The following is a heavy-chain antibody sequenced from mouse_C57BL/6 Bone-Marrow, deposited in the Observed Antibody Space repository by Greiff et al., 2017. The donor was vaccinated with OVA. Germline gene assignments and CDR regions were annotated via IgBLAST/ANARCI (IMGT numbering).Heavy chain of an antibody. D-gene: IGHD1-1*01. CDR3: ARRYYGPMDY. Sequence: VQLQQSGAELVRPGTSVKVSCKASGYAFTNYLIEWVKQRPGQGLEWIGVINPGSGGTNYNEKFKGKATLTADKSSSTAYMQLSSLTSEDSAVYFCARRYYGPMDYWGQGTSVTVSS. CDR2: INPGSGGT. CDR1: GYAFTNYL. V-gene: IGHV1-54*01. J-gene: IGHJ4*01.